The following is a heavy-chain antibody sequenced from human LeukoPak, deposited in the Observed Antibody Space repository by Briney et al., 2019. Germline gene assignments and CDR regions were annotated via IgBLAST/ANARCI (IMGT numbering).Heavy chain of an antibody. Sequence: GGALRLSCSGSRFTLLRFALSWVRQAPGEGLEWVSVISGRGDSTYYADSVKGRFTISRDNSKSTVYLQMNSLRAEDTAVYYCARETGDFDSWGQGTLVIVSS. CDR2: ISGRGDST. CDR3: ARETGDFDS. CDR1: RFTLLRFA. V-gene: IGHV3-23*01. J-gene: IGHJ4*02. D-gene: IGHD7-27*01.